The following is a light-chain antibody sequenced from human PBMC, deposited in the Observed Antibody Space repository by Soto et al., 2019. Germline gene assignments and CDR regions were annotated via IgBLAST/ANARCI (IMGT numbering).Light chain of an antibody. CDR1: QSVRSW. J-gene: IGKJ1*01. V-gene: IGKV1-5*01. CDR2: DAS. Sequence: DIQMTQSPSTLSASVGDRVTITCRASQSVRSWLAWYQQKPGKAPKLLIYDASSLESGVPPRFSGSGSGTEFTLTISSLQPDDFATYYCQQYNSYWTFGQGTKVDI. CDR3: QQYNSYWT.